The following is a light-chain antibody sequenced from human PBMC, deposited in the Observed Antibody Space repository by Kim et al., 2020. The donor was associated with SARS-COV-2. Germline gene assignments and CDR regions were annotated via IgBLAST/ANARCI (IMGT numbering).Light chain of an antibody. J-gene: IGKJ5*01. CDR3: QQRRDWPLT. V-gene: IGKV3-11*01. CDR1: QSLIRY. Sequence: LSPGERATLSCRASQSLIRYLAWYQQKPGQAPRLLIYDASNRATGIPARFSGSGSETDFTLTITSLEPEDFAVYYCQQRRDWPLTFGQGTRLEIK. CDR2: DAS.